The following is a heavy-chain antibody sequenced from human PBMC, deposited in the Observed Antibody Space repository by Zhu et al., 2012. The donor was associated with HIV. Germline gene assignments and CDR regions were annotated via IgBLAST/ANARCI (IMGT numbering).Heavy chain of an antibody. CDR3: VRVGYSYGANFDY. D-gene: IGHD5-18*01. Sequence: QVQLQETGPGLVKPSETLSLTCAVSGYSISSGYYWGWIRQPPGKGLEWIESIYRSGNDYYNPSLNSRVTITVDTSKNQFSVKLTSVTAADTAVYFCVRVGYSYGANFDYWGQGTLVTVSS. CDR2: IYRSGND. CDR1: GYSISSGYY. V-gene: IGHV4-38-2*01. J-gene: IGHJ4*02.